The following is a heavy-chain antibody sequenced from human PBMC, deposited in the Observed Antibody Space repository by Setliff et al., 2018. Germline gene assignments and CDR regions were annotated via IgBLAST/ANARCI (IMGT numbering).Heavy chain of an antibody. J-gene: IGHJ4*02. CDR3: ARSFSRREKFLLDY. Sequence: TLSLTCTVSGYSISSGYIWGWIRQPPGKGLEWVGNIGHTGSINYNPSLKSRLTISRDTSKNQVSLKLNSVTATDTAVYYCARSFSRREKFLLDYWGQGALVTVSS. CDR1: GYSISSGYI. CDR2: IGHTGSI. V-gene: IGHV4-38-2*02.